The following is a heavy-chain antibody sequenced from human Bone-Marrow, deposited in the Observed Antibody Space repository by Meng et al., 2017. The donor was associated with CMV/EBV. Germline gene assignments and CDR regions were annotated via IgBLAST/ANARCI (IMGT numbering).Heavy chain of an antibody. D-gene: IGHD2-2*01. CDR3: ARVHTKAYPAAPFY. CDR1: GGSISSYY. CDR2: IYYSGST. Sequence: SETLSLTCTVSGGSISSYYWSWIRQPPGKGLEWIGYIYYSGSTNYNPSLKSRVTISVDTSKNQFSLKLSSVTAADTAVYYCARVHTKAYPAAPFYWGQGTLVTVSS. J-gene: IGHJ4*02. V-gene: IGHV4-59*01.